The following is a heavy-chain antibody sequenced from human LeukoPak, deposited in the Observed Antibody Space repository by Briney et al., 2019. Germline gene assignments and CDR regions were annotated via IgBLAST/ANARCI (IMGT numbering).Heavy chain of an antibody. J-gene: IGHJ5*02. CDR3: ARGVKMGATQNWLDP. V-gene: IGHV5-51*01. CDR1: GYSFTSYW. CDR2: IYPGDSDT. D-gene: IGHD1-26*01. Sequence: GESLKISCKGSGYSFTSYWIAWVRQMPGKGLEWMGIIYPGDSDTRYSPSFQGQVTISADKSINTAYLQWSGLKASDTAMYYCARGVKMGATQNWLDPWGQGTLVTVSS.